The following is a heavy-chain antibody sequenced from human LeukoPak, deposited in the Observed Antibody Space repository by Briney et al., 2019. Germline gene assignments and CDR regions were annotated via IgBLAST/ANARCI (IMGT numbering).Heavy chain of an antibody. D-gene: IGHD3/OR15-3a*01. CDR2: INPSGGYT. V-gene: IGHV1-46*01. Sequence: ASVKVSCKASGYTFTGYYMHWVRQAPGQGLEWMGIINPSGGYTNYAQRFQGRVTMTRDTSTSTVYMELSSLRSEDTAVYYCARSKVLSGRFDYWGQGTLVTVSS. CDR3: ARSKVLSGRFDY. J-gene: IGHJ4*02. CDR1: GYTFTGYY.